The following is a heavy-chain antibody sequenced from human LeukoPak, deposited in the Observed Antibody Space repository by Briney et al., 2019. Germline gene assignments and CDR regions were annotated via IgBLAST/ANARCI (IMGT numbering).Heavy chain of an antibody. CDR2: IYYSGST. CDR3: ARVEYSGSYSLGWFDP. D-gene: IGHD1-26*01. J-gene: IGHJ5*02. CDR1: GGSISSYY. Sequence: PSETLSLTCTVSGGSISSYYWSWIRQPPGKGLGWIGYIYYSGSTNYNPSLKSRVTISVDTSKNQFSLKLSSVTAADTAVYYCARVEYSGSYSLGWFDPWGQGTLVTVSS. V-gene: IGHV4-59*08.